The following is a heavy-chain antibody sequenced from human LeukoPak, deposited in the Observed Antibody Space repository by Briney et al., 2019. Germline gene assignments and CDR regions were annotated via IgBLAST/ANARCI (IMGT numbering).Heavy chain of an antibody. Sequence: GGSLRLSCADAGFTFSGSWMSWVRQSPGKGLVWVSHISTDGSIIRYGDSVKGRFTISRDKAKNTLYLQMNSLTAEDTGVYYCARYLYAFALDVWGKGTTVTV. CDR2: ISTDGSII. D-gene: IGHD2-8*01. CDR1: GFTFSGSW. V-gene: IGHV3-74*01. CDR3: ARYLYAFALDV. J-gene: IGHJ6*03.